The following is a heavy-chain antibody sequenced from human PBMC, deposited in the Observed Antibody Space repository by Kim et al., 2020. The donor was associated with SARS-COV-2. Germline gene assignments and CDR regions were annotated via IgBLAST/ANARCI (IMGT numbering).Heavy chain of an antibody. CDR3: ASGGKYDFWSGYSPNFDY. D-gene: IGHD3-3*01. CDR2: IYYSGST. CDR1: GGSISSYY. J-gene: IGHJ4*02. Sequence: SETLSLTCTVSGGSISSYYWSWIRQPPGKGLEWIGYIYYSGSTNYNPSLKSRVTISVDTSKNQFSLKLSSVTAADTAVYYCASGGKYDFWSGYSPNFDYWGQGTLVTVSS. V-gene: IGHV4-59*01.